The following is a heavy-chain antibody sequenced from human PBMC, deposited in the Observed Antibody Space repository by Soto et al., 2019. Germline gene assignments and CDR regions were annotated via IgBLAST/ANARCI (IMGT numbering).Heavy chain of an antibody. J-gene: IGHJ4*02. CDR2: IKEDGSEE. Sequence: EVQLVESGGGLVQPGGSLRLSCAASGFTFNTYWMSWVRQAPGKGLEWVANIKEDGSEEYYVDSVKGRFTITRDNAKNALYLKMNRLRAEDTAVYYCARGGIVAGLGRYVHWGQGTLVTVSS. CDR1: GFTFNTYW. CDR3: ARGGIVAGLGRYVH. D-gene: IGHD5-12*01. V-gene: IGHV3-7*01.